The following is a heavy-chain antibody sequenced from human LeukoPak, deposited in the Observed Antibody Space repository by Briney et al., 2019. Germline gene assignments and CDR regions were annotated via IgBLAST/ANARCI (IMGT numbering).Heavy chain of an antibody. CDR3: ARGPTRYYFDY. CDR1: GGSITNYY. CDR2: IYHTGST. V-gene: IGHV4-59*01. Sequence: SETLSLTCTVSGGSITNYYWSWVRQPPGQGLEWIAYIYHTGSTNYNPSLKSRVTISIDTSKNQFSLNLSSVTAGDTAIYYCARGPTRYYFDYWGQGTLVTVSS. J-gene: IGHJ4*02.